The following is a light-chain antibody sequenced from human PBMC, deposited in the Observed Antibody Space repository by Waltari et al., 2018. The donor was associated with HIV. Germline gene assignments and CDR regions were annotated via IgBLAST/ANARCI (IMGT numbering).Light chain of an antibody. CDR3: ATWDDGLSGWV. Sequence: QSVVTQPPSASGTPGQRVSMSCSGSASNIGRNTVNWYQHLPQTAPKLLIYNNDERPSGVPDRFSASKPGTSASLDISGLQSEDEADYYCATWDDGLSGWVFGGGTKLTVL. CDR2: NND. V-gene: IGLV1-44*01. CDR1: ASNIGRNT. J-gene: IGLJ3*02.